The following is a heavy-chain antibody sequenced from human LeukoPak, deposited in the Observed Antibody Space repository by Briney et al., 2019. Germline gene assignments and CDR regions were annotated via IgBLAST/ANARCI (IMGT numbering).Heavy chain of an antibody. CDR3: VKDPFYGGNPLYYFDY. J-gene: IGHJ4*02. V-gene: IGHV3-64D*06. CDR2: ITGDGGRT. Sequence: GGSLRLSCSASGFTFSSYAMHWDRQAPGKGLECVSAITGDGGRTYYTDSVKGRFTISRDNSKNTLYLQMNSLRAEDTAVYYCVKDPFYGGNPLYYFDYWGQGTLVTVSS. CDR1: GFTFSSYA. D-gene: IGHD4-23*01.